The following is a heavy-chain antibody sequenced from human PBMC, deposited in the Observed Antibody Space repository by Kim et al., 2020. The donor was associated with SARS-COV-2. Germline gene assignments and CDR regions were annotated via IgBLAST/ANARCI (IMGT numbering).Heavy chain of an antibody. CDR3: TTGRWRSSWYDY. Sequence: DYAAPVKGRFTISRDDSKNTLYLQMNSLKTEDTAVYYCTTGRWRSSWYDYWGQGTLVTVSS. J-gene: IGHJ4*02. V-gene: IGHV3-15*01. D-gene: IGHD6-13*01.